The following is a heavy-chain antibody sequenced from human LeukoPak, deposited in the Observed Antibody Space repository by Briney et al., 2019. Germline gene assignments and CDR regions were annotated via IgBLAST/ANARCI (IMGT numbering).Heavy chain of an antibody. J-gene: IGHJ6*02. D-gene: IGHD2-2*01. Sequence: GGSLRLSCAASGFTFSGYAMSWVRQAPGKGLEWVSAISGSSSTTFYADSVKGRFTISRDNSMDTLFLQMNSLRAEDTAVYYCAKGMEWVVVPAALDVWGQGTTVTVSS. CDR2: ISGSSSTT. CDR1: GFTFSGYA. V-gene: IGHV3-23*01. CDR3: AKGMEWVVVPAALDV.